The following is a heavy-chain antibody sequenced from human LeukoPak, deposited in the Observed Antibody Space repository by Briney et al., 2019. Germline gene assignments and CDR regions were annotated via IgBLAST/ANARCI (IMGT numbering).Heavy chain of an antibody. Sequence: PGGSLRLSCAASGFTFDDYAMHWVRQAPGKGLEWVSAISGSGGSTYYADSVKGRFTISRDNSKNTLYLQMNSLRAEDTAVYYCAKDGSSCSGGSCYSGYWGQGTLVTVSS. CDR2: ISGSGGST. D-gene: IGHD2-15*01. V-gene: IGHV3-23*01. CDR3: AKDGSSCSGGSCYSGY. J-gene: IGHJ4*02. CDR1: GFTFDDYA.